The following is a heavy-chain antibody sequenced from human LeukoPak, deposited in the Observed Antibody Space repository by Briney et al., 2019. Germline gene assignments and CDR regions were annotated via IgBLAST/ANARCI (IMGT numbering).Heavy chain of an antibody. CDR2: ISWNSGSI. CDR1: GFSFDDYA. V-gene: IGHV3-9*01. J-gene: IGHJ3*02. Sequence: PGRSLRLSCAASGFSFDDYAMHWVRQAPGKGLEWVSGISWNSGSIGYADSVKGRFTISRDNAKKSLYLQMNSLRAEDTAVYYCAKDIDYYDSSGYPPHAFDIWGQGTMVTVSS. CDR3: AKDIDYYDSSGYPPHAFDI. D-gene: IGHD3-22*01.